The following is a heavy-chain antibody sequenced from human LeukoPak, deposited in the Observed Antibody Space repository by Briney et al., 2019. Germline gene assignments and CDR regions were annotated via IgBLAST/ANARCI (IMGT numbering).Heavy chain of an antibody. CDR2: IIPIFGTA. CDR1: GGTFSSYA. V-gene: IGHV1-69*13. CDR3: ASLGGGYCSSTSCLEDY. D-gene: IGHD2-2*01. J-gene: IGHJ4*02. Sequence: ASVKVSCKASGGTFSSYAISWVRQAPGQGLEWMGGIIPIFGTANYAQKFQGRVTITADESTSTAYMELSSLRSEDTAVYYCASLGGGYCSSTSCLEDYWGQGTLVTVSS.